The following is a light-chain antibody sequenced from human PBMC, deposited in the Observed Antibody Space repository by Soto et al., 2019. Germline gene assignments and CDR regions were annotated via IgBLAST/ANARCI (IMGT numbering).Light chain of an antibody. CDR2: DTS. CDR3: QQYNIWRSIS. J-gene: IGKJ5*01. V-gene: IGKV3-15*01. CDR1: QSISSN. Sequence: EIVMTQSPATLSVSPGERATLSFRASQSISSNLAWYQHKPGQAPRLLIFDTSTRAAGIPARFSGSGSGTDFTLTISSLQSEDFAVYYCQQYNIWRSISFGQGTRLEIK.